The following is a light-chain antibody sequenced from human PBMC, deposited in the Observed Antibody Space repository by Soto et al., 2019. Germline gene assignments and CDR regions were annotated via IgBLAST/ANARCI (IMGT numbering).Light chain of an antibody. CDR3: QQANCFHLS. J-gene: IGKJ4*02. Sequence: DIQMTQSPSSVSASVGDRVSITCRASQGISSWLAWYQQKPGRAPKLLIYTGSSLQSGVPSRFSGTGSWTDFNLTIRSLLPEDVANYYCQQANCFHLSFGGGTKVEIK. V-gene: IGKV1-12*01. CDR2: TGS. CDR1: QGISSW.